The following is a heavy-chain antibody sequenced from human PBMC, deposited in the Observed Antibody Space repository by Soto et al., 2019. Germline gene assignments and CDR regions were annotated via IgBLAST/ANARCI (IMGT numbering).Heavy chain of an antibody. D-gene: IGHD2-2*03. CDR1: GYTFTSYA. J-gene: IGHJ4*02. Sequence: QVQLVQSGAEVKKPGASVKVSCKASGYTFTSYAMHWVRQAPGQRLEWMGWINAGNGNTKYSQKFHGRVTITRDTSASTAYMELSSLRSEDTAVYYCARGGYCSSTSCYEGVDYWGQGTLVTVSS. V-gene: IGHV1-3*01. CDR3: ARGGYCSSTSCYEGVDY. CDR2: INAGNGNT.